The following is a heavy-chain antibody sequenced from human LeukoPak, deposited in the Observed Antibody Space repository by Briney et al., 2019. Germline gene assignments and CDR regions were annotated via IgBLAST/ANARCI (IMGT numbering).Heavy chain of an antibody. J-gene: IGHJ4*02. CDR3: ASIAAAGKSRNFDY. CDR2: ISWNSGSI. V-gene: IGHV3-9*01. CDR1: GFTFDDYA. Sequence: GRSLRLSCAASGFTFDDYAMHWVRQAPGKGLEWVSGISWNSGSIGYADSVKGRFTISRDNAKNSLYLQMNSLRAEDTALYYCASIAAAGKSRNFDYWGQGTLVTVSS. D-gene: IGHD6-13*01.